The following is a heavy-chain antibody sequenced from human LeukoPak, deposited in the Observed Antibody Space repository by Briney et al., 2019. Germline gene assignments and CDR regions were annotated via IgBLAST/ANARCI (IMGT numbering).Heavy chain of an antibody. CDR1: GFTFSSYG. D-gene: IGHD5-18*01. Sequence: GGSLRLSCAASGFTFSSYGTHWVRQAAGKGLEWVAFIRYDGSKKYYADSVKGRFTISRDDSKNTLFVQMNNLEIEDTAVYYCTTEGYTYGNHALDIWGQGTMVTVSS. V-gene: IGHV3-30*02. J-gene: IGHJ3*02. CDR3: TTEGYTYGNHALDI. CDR2: IRYDGSKK.